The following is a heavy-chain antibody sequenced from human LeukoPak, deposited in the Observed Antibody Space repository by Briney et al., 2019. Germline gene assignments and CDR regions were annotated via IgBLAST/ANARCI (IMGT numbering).Heavy chain of an antibody. CDR3: AKDGQSDSPYSMDV. CDR1: GFTFTTYN. CDR2: ISYGGLFK. Sequence: GGSLRLSGAASGFTFTTYNMHWVRQAPGKGLEWMAFISYGGLFKHYADSVKGRFTVSRDNSKNTLYLQMSSLRAEDTALYYCAKDGQSDSPYSMDVWGQGTTVTVSS. D-gene: IGHD2-21*01. J-gene: IGHJ6*02. V-gene: IGHV3-30*02.